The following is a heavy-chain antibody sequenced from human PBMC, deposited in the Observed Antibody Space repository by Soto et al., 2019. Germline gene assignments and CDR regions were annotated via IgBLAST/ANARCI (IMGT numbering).Heavy chain of an antibody. CDR1: GFTFGGSA. Sequence: GGSLRLSCAASGFTFGGSAMHWIRQASGKGLEWVGHIRSKTNSYATAYAESVKGRFTISRDDSMNTAYLQMNSLKTEDTAVYFCTRQTDAVQWLVVPTDYNFDYWGQGXLVTVYS. D-gene: IGHD6-19*01. CDR2: IRSKTNSYAT. J-gene: IGHJ4*02. CDR3: TRQTDAVQWLVVPTDYNFDY. V-gene: IGHV3-73*01.